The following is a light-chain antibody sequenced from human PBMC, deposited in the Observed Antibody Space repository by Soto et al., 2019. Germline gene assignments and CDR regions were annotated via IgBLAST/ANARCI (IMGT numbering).Light chain of an antibody. V-gene: IGLV2-8*01. CDR3: SSYAGNNNLL. J-gene: IGLJ2*01. CDR1: SSDVGGYNS. CDR2: EVN. Sequence: QSALTQPPSASGSPGQSVTISCTGTSSDVGGYNSVSWYQQHPGKAPKLMTYEVNKRPSGVPDRFSGSKSGYTASLTVSGLQAEDEADYYCSSYAGNNNLLFGGGTKLTVL.